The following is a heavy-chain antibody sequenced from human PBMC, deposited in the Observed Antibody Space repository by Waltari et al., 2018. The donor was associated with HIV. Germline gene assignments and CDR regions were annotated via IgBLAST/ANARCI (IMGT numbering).Heavy chain of an antibody. V-gene: IGHV3-66*02. J-gene: IGHJ2*01. CDR3: ARMPESSSWYVDWYFDL. Sequence: EVHLVESGGGLVQPGGSLRLSCAAPGFTVSGNYMGWVAQHPRKGLGWVSLIYSGGTAYYADSVKGRFSISRDNSKNTVYLQMNRLRAEDTAVYYCARMPESSSWYVDWYFDLWGRGTLVTVSS. D-gene: IGHD6-13*01. CDR1: GFTVSGNY. CDR2: IYSGGTA.